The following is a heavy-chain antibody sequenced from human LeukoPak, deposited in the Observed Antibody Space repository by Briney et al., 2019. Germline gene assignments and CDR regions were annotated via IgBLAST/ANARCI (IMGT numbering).Heavy chain of an antibody. CDR1: GFTFRSYG. J-gene: IGHJ4*02. V-gene: IGHV3-33*01. Sequence: GGSRRLSCAASGFTFRSYGMHWVRQAPGKGLEWVAAIYNDGSEKYYADSVKGRFTISRDNSKNTLYLQMNSLRAEDTAVYYCTRDNARGPGKASYGPDYWGQGTLVTVSS. CDR2: IYNDGSEK. CDR3: TRDNARGPGKASYGPDY. D-gene: IGHD5-18*01.